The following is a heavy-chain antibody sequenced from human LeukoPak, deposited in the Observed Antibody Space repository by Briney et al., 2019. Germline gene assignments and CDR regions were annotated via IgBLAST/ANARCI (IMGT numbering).Heavy chain of an antibody. Sequence: SETLSLTCAVYGGSFSGYYWRGIRQPPGKGVEWIGEFNHSGSTNYNPSLKSRVTMSVDTSKSQLSLSLSSVTSADTAVYSCAKAAKYYFGSDTSYYFAYWGQGILVTVPS. CDR3: AKAAKYYFGSDTSYYFAY. J-gene: IGHJ4*02. V-gene: IGHV4-34*01. CDR1: GGSFSGYY. D-gene: IGHD3-10*01. CDR2: FNHSGST.